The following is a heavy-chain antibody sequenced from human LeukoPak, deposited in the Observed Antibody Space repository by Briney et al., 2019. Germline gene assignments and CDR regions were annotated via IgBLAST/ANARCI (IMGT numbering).Heavy chain of an antibody. J-gene: IGHJ3*02. V-gene: IGHV4-34*01. CDR2: INHSGST. D-gene: IGHD2-2*03. CDR1: GGSFSGYY. CDR3: ARGRRVDIVVVPAANRYADAFDI. Sequence: SETLSLTCAVYGGSFSGYYWSWIRQPPGKGLEWIGEINHSGSTNYNPSLKSRVTISVDTSENQFSLKLSSVTAADTAVYYCARGRRVDIVVVPAANRYADAFDIWGQGTMVTVSP.